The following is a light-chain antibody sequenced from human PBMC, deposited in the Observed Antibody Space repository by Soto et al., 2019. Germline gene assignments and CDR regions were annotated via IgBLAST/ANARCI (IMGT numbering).Light chain of an antibody. J-gene: IGKJ1*01. CDR1: QSVNTR. CDR2: DAS. V-gene: IGKV3-20*01. Sequence: VLTQSPGTLSLSPGESATLSCRASQSVNTRLAWYHHKPGEAPRLLISDASIRAAGIPDRFSGSGSGTDFTLTISRLEPEDFAVYYCQQYGSSPRTFGQGTKVEIK. CDR3: QQYGSSPRT.